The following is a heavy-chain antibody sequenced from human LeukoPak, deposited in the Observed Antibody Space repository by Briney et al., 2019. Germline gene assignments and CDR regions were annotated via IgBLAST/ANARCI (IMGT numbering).Heavy chain of an antibody. CDR2: IHRDGRDK. J-gene: IGHJ5*02. CDR3: ARGFSSAIDR. V-gene: IGHV3-7*01. Sequence: GGSLRLSRAASGFRFSDYWVNWVRQAPGKGLELVANIHRDGRDKLYLDSVRGRFTVSRDNADNSLYLQMNSLRGDDTAVYYCARGFSSAIDRWGQGTPVTASS. CDR1: GFRFSDYW.